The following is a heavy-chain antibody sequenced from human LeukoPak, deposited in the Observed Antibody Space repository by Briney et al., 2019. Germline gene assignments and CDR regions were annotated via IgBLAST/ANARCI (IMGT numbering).Heavy chain of an antibody. CDR1: GGSISSSSYY. V-gene: IGHV4-39*07. D-gene: IGHD3-10*01. Sequence: PSETLSVTCTVSGGSISSSSYYWGWIRQPPGKGLEWIGSIYYSGSTYYNPSLKSRVTISVDTSKNQFSLKLSSVTAADTAVYYCATTELLWFGDNWFDPWGQGTLVTVSS. J-gene: IGHJ5*02. CDR3: ATTELLWFGDNWFDP. CDR2: IYYSGST.